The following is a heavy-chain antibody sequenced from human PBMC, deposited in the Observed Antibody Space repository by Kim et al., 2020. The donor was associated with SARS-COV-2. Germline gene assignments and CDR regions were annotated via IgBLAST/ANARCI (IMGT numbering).Heavy chain of an antibody. Sequence: GGSLRLSCAASGFTFSSYGMHWVRQAPGKGLEWVAVISYDGSNKYYADSVKGRFTISRDNSKNTLYLQMNSLRAEDTAVYYCAKNTGSGWGGSDYWGQGTLVTVSS. CDR3: AKNTGSGWGGSDY. CDR2: ISYDGSNK. D-gene: IGHD3-16*01. V-gene: IGHV3-30*18. J-gene: IGHJ4*02. CDR1: GFTFSSYG.